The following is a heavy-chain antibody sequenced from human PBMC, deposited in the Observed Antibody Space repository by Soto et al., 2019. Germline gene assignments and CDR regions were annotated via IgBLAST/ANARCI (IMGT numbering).Heavy chain of an antibody. D-gene: IGHD2-15*01. CDR1: GFTLSDYG. CDR2: IWSDGNRK. V-gene: IGHV3-33*01. Sequence: QVQLVESGGGAVQPGRSLRLSCAASGFTLSDYGMHWVRQAPDKGLEWVAVIWSDGNRKYYADSVKGRFTMSRENPDNTLFLEMNSLAADDTAVYYCVRGGKTAGGFDVWGQGTMVTVSS. J-gene: IGHJ3*01. CDR3: VRGGKTAGGFDV.